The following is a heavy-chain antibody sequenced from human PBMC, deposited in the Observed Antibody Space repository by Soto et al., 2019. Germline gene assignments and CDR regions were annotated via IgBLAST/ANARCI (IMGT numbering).Heavy chain of an antibody. J-gene: IGHJ6*02. V-gene: IGHV1-69*06. Sequence: SVKVSCKASGVTFSSYAISWVRQAPGQGLEWMGGIIPIFGTANYAQKFQGRVTITADKSTSTAYMELSSLRSEDTAVYYCASTAEDYYYYYGMDVWGQGTTVTVSS. D-gene: IGHD2-21*02. CDR3: ASTAEDYYYYYGMDV. CDR2: IIPIFGTA. CDR1: GVTFSSYA.